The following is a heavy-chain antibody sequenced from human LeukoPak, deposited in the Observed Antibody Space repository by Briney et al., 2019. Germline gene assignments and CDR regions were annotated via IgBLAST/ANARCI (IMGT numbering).Heavy chain of an antibody. D-gene: IGHD3-9*01. Sequence: SVKVSCKASGGTFSSYAISWVRQAPGQGLEWMGGIIPIFGTANYAQKFQGRVTITADKSTSTAYMEMSSLRSEDTPVYYCARTYYDILTGYYRYYYYYGMDVWGKGTTVTVSS. J-gene: IGHJ6*04. CDR2: IIPIFGTA. CDR1: GGTFSSYA. CDR3: ARTYYDILTGYYRYYYYYGMDV. V-gene: IGHV1-69*06.